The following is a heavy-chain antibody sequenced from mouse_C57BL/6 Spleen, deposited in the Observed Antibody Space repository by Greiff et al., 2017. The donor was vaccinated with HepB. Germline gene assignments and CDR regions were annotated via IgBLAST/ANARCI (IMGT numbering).Heavy chain of an antibody. D-gene: IGHD1-1*01. V-gene: IGHV2-9-1*01. Sequence: VKLVESGPGLVAPSQSLSITCTVSGFSLTSYAISWVRQPPGKGLEWLGVIWTGGGTNYNSALKSRLSISKDNSKSQVFLKMNSLHTDDTAMYYCARNPPPYGSTYFDYWGQGTTLTVSS. CDR3: ARNPPPYGSTYFDY. J-gene: IGHJ2*01. CDR1: GFSLTSYA. CDR2: IWTGGGT.